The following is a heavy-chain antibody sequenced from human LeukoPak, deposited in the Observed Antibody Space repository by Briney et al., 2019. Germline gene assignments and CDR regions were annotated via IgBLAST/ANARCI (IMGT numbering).Heavy chain of an antibody. J-gene: IGHJ3*02. CDR3: ARDKWEPRYAFDI. Sequence: ASVKVSCKASGYTFTAYYFHWVRQSPGQGLQWMGWINPNSGGTIYAQKFQGRVTMTRDTSISTAYMELSRLRSDDTAVYYCARDKWEPRYAFDIWGQGTMVTVSS. CDR1: GYTFTAYY. D-gene: IGHD1-26*01. V-gene: IGHV1-2*02. CDR2: INPNSGGT.